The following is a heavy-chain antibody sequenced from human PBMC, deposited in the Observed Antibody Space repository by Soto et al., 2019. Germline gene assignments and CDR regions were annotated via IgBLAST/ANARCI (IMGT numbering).Heavy chain of an antibody. CDR1: GGSFSDYY. D-gene: IGHD6-13*01. CDR3: ARDENVRVIAAAGNWFDP. J-gene: IGHJ5*02. Sequence: LSLTCAVYGGSFSDYYWSWIRQPPGKGLEWIGEINHSGSTNYNPSLKSRVTISVDTSKNQFSLKLNSVTAADTAVYYCARDENVRVIAAAGNWFDPWGQGTLVTSPQ. V-gene: IGHV4-34*01. CDR2: INHSGST.